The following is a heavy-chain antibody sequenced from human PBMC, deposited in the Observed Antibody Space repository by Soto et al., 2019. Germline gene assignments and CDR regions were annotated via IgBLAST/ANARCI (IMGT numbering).Heavy chain of an antibody. CDR2: IYPGDSDT. V-gene: IGHV5-51*01. J-gene: IGHJ3*02. CDR1: GYSFTSYL. Sequence: PGESLKISCKGSGYSFTSYLIGWVRQMPGKGLEWMGIIYPGDSDTRYSPSFQGQVTISADKSISTAYLQWSSLKASDTAMYHCARHSSPAGSVSDAFDIWGQGTMVTVSS. CDR3: ARHSSPAGSVSDAFDI. D-gene: IGHD3-10*01.